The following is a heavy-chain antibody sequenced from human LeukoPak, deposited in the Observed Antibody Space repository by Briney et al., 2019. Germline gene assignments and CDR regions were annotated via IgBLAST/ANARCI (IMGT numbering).Heavy chain of an antibody. CDR3: ARNYGDYLVFGAFDI. V-gene: IGHV3-30*04. Sequence: GRSLRLSCAASGFTFSSYAMHWVRQAPGKGLEWVAVISYDGSNKYYADSVKGRFTISRDNSKNTLYLQMNSLRAEDTAVYYCARNYGDYLVFGAFDIWGQGTMVTVSS. CDR2: ISYDGSNK. CDR1: GFTFSSYA. D-gene: IGHD4-17*01. J-gene: IGHJ3*02.